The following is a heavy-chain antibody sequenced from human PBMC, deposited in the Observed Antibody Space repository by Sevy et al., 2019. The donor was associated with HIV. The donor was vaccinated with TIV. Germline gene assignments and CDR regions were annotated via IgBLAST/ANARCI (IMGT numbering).Heavy chain of an antibody. J-gene: IGHJ4*02. CDR1: GASITTNY. V-gene: IGHV4-4*07. Sequence: SETLFLTCIVSGASITTNYWSWIRQPAGKGLELIGRIYNRGNTDYSTNYNPSLESRVSMSIDTSKNQFSLNLSSVTVADTAVYYCARAVLSTSGTYYFDYWGQGTLVTVSS. CDR2: IYNRGNTDYST. CDR3: ARAVLSTSGTYYFDY. D-gene: IGHD5-12*01.